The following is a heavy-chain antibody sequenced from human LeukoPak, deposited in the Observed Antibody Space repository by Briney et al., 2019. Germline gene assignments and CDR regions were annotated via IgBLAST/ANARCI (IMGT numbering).Heavy chain of an antibody. CDR2: INSDGTST. J-gene: IGHJ3*02. CDR3: TRGPPIDAFDI. V-gene: IGHV3-74*01. Sequence: PEGSLRLSCAASGFTFSSYWMHWVRQIPGKGLVWVSRINSDGTSTTYADSVKGRFTISRDNAKNTLYLQMNSLRVEDTAVYYCTRGPPIDAFDIWGQGTMVTVSS. CDR1: GFTFSSYW.